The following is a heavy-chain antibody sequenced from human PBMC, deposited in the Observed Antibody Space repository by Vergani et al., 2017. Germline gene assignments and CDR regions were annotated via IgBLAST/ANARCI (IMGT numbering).Heavy chain of an antibody. Sequence: QVQLQQWGAGLLKPSETLSLTCAVYGGSFSGYYWSWIRQPPGKGLEWIGEINHSGSTNYNPSLKSRGTISVDTSKNQFSLKLSSVTAADTAVYYCARNLLGHPTDYWGQGTLVTVSS. J-gene: IGHJ4*02. CDR2: INHSGST. CDR1: GGSFSGYY. CDR3: ARNLLGHPTDY. D-gene: IGHD3-16*01. V-gene: IGHV4-34*01.